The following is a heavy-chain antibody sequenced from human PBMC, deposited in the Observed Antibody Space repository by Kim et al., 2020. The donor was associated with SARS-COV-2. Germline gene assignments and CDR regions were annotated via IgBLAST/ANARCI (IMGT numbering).Heavy chain of an antibody. CDR2: IYYSGST. CDR1: GGSISSSSYY. CDR3: ASDSSSWYEMDV. D-gene: IGHD6-13*01. J-gene: IGHJ6*02. V-gene: IGHV4-39*07. Sequence: SETLSLTCTVSGGSISSSSYYWGWIRQPPGKGLEWIGSIYYSGSTYYNPSLKSRVTISVDTSKNQFSLKLSSVTAADTAVYYCASDSSSWYEMDVWGQGTTVTVSS.